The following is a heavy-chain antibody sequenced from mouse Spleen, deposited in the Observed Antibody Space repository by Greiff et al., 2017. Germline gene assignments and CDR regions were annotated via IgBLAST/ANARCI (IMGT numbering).Heavy chain of an antibody. J-gene: IGHJ2*01. V-gene: IGHV5-9*04. D-gene: IGHD1-1*01. CDR2: ISSGGGNT. CDR1: GFTFSSYA. CDR3: ARQSYYYGSSYYFDY. Sequence: DVKLVESGGGLVKLGGSLKLSCAASGFTFSSYAMSWVRQTPEKRLEWVATISSGGGNTYYPDSVKGRFTISRDNAKNTLYLQMSSLKSEDTAMYYCARQSYYYGSSYYFDYWGQGTTRTVSS.